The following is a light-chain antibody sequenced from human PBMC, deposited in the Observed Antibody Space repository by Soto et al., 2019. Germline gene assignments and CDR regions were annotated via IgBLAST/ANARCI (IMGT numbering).Light chain of an antibody. CDR1: QSVSSSY. Sequence: EIVLTRTPGTLSLSPGERATLSCRASQSVSSSYLAWYQQKPGQAPRLLIYGASSRATGIPDRFSGSGSGTDFTLTISRLDPEDFAVYYCQQYGSSRWTFGQGTKVDIK. CDR2: GAS. J-gene: IGKJ1*01. CDR3: QQYGSSRWT. V-gene: IGKV3-20*01.